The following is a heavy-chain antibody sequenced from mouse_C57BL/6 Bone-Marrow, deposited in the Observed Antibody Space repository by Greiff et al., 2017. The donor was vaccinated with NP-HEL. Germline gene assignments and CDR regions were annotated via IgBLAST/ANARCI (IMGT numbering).Heavy chain of an antibody. Sequence: EVKLMESGGGLVQSGRSLRLSCATSGFTFSDFYMEWVRQAPGKGLEWIAASRNKANDYTTEYSASVKGRFIVSRDTSQSILYLQMNALRAEDTAIYYCARDAPTMPFDYWGQGTTLTVSS. V-gene: IGHV7-1*01. CDR2: SRNKANDYTT. J-gene: IGHJ2*01. D-gene: IGHD2-10*01. CDR1: GFTFSDFY. CDR3: ARDAPTMPFDY.